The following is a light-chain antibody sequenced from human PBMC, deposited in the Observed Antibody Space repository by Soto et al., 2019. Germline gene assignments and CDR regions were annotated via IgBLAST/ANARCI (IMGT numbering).Light chain of an antibody. V-gene: IGKV1-33*01. CDR2: DVF. J-gene: IGKJ2*01. CDR3: QQYDTSPYT. Sequence: DLQMTQSPSSLSASVGDRVTITCQASRDITRNLNWYQQKPGKAPKLLIYDVFNLQPGVPSRFPGSGSGTDFSLPITSLQPEDVATYYCQQYDTSPYTFGQGTKLEIK. CDR1: RDITRN.